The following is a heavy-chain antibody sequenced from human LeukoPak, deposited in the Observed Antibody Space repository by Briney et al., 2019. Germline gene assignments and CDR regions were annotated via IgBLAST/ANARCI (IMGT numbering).Heavy chain of an antibody. CDR1: GYTFTSYD. V-gene: IGHV1-8*01. CDR3: AIKGPANYYYYMDV. J-gene: IGHJ6*03. D-gene: IGHD2-2*01. Sequence: ASVKVSCKASGYTFTSYDINWVRQATGQGLEWMGWMNPNSGNTGYAQKFQGRVTMNRNTSISTAYMELSSLRSEDTAVYFCAIKGPANYYYYMDVWGKGTTVTVSS. CDR2: MNPNSGNT.